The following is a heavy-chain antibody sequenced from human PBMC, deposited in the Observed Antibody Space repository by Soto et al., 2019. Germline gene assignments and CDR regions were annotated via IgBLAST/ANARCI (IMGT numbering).Heavy chain of an antibody. CDR3: ARDRDYSHTDADIDY. D-gene: IGHD3-16*01. CDR1: GYNFNTYG. Sequence: QVQLVQSGAEVRRPGASVRISCKTSGYNFNTYGIIWVRQAPGQGLEWMGWISGYNGYTKYAQSLEDRVTLSTDTSTSTAYLELSSLRSGDTAVYFCARDRDYSHTDADIDYWGQGTLVTVSS. CDR2: ISGYNGYT. V-gene: IGHV1-18*01. J-gene: IGHJ4*02.